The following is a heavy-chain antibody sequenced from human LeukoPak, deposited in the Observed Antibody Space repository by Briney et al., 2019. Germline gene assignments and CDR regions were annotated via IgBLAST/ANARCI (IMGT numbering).Heavy chain of an antibody. CDR3: AKDLLSFVLRYFDWLPYEIRPTGLDY. D-gene: IGHD3-9*01. V-gene: IGHV3-30*18. J-gene: IGHJ4*02. CDR1: GFTFSSYC. CDR2: ISYDGSNK. Sequence: GGSLRLSCAASGFTFSSYCMHWVRQAPGKGLEWVAVISYDGSNKYYAASVKGRFTISRDNSKNTLYLQMNSLRAEDTAVYYCAKDLLSFVLRYFDWLPYEIRPTGLDYWGQGTLVTASS.